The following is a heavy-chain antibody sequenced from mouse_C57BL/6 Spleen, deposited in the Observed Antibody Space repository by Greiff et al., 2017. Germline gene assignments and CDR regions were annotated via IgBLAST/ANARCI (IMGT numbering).Heavy chain of an antibody. CDR3: ARARSYGSSYYFDY. Sequence: DVKLVESGGGLVKPGGSLKLSCAASGFTFSSYAMSWVRQTPEKRLEWVAIISDGGSDYSSPDNVNARFTISRHNAMNNLYLQMSHLKSEDTAMYYCARARSYGSSYYFDYWGQGTTLTVSS. CDR1: GFTFSSYA. CDR2: ISDGGSDY. V-gene: IGHV5-4*03. J-gene: IGHJ2*01. D-gene: IGHD1-1*01.